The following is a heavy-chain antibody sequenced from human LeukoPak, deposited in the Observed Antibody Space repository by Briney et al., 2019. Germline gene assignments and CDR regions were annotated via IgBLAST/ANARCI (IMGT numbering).Heavy chain of an antibody. CDR1: GFTFSSYS. CDR2: ISSSSSYI. Sequence: PGGSLRLSCAASGFTFSSYSMNWVRQAPGKGLEWVSSISSSSSYIYCADSVKGRFTISRDNAKNSLYLQMNSLRAEDTAVYYCARGGSSSSFFDYWGQGTLVTVSS. V-gene: IGHV3-21*01. D-gene: IGHD6-6*01. J-gene: IGHJ4*02. CDR3: ARGGSSSSFFDY.